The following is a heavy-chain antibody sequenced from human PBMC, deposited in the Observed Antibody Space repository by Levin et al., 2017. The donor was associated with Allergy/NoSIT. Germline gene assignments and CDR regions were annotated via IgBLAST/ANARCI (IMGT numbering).Heavy chain of an antibody. Sequence: PSETLSLTCTVSGGSISSYYWSWIRQPPGKGLEWIGYIYYSGSTNYNPSLKSRVTISVDTSKNQFSLKLSSVTAADTAVYYCARTDFMVQGVGFDYWGQGTLVTVSS. V-gene: IGHV4-59*01. J-gene: IGHJ4*02. D-gene: IGHD3-10*01. CDR3: ARTDFMVQGVGFDY. CDR2: IYYSGST. CDR1: GGSISSYY.